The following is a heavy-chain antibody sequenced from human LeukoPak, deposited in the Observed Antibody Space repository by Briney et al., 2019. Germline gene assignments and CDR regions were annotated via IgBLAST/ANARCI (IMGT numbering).Heavy chain of an antibody. CDR1: VGTFSSYA. D-gene: IGHD2-2*01. V-gene: IGHV1-69*04. CDR3: AREGYCSSTSCYDGNWFDP. CDR2: IIPILGIA. Sequence: SVKVSCKASVGTFSSYAISWVRQAPAQGLEWMGRIIPILGIANYAQKFQGRVTITADKSTSTAYMELSSLRSEDTAVYYCAREGYCSSTSCYDGNWFDPWGQGTLVTVSS. J-gene: IGHJ5*02.